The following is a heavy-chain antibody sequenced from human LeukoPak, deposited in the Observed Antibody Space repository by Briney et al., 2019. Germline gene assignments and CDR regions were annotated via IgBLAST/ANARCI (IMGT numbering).Heavy chain of an antibody. CDR1: GFTFSSYS. D-gene: IGHD6-13*01. V-gene: IGHV3-48*01. CDR2: ISRGSSTI. CDR3: ARVYTSSWYGDC. J-gene: IGHJ4*02. Sequence: PGGSLRLSCAASGFTFSSYSMNWVRQAPGKGLEWVSYISRGSSTIYYADSVKGRFTISRDDAKNSLYLQMSSLRAEDTAVYYCARVYTSSWYGDCWGQGTLVTVSS.